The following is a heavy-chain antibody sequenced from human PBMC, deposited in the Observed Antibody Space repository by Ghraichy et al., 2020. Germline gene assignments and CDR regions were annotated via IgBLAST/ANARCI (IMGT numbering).Heavy chain of an antibody. D-gene: IGHD3-16*01. J-gene: IGHJ4*02. Sequence: SQTLSLTCTVSGGSFSGYYWTWIRQSPGKGLEWIGYSHYSGTTYYNPPLKNRVTISVDTSKSEFSLKLTSVTAADTAVYYCAREKPGDHDGSQVSRFDYWGQGTLVTVSS. CDR3: AREKPGDHDGSQVSRFDY. CDR1: GGSFSGYY. CDR2: SHYSGTT. V-gene: IGHV4-59*01.